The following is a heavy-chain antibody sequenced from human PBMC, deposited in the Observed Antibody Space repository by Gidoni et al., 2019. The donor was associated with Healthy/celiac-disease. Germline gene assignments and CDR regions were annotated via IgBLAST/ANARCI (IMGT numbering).Heavy chain of an antibody. V-gene: IGHV4-34*01. Sequence: QVQLQQWGAGLLKPSETLSLTCAVDGGSFSGYYWSWIRQPPGKGLEWIGEINHSGSTNYNPSLKGRVTISVDTSKNQFSLKLSSVTAADTAVYYCARRRLAAAGNWFDPWGQGTLVTVSS. CDR2: INHSGST. J-gene: IGHJ5*02. D-gene: IGHD6-13*01. CDR1: GGSFSGYY. CDR3: ARRRLAAAGNWFDP.